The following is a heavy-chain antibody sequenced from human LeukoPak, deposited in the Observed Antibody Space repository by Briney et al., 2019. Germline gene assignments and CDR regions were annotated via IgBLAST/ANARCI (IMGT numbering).Heavy chain of an antibody. CDR3: AITFWDKSNGYDYYFDY. D-gene: IGHD5-12*01. J-gene: IGHJ4*02. CDR2: ISYDGSAT. Sequence: GGSLRLSCAASGFSFSGYAMHWVRQAPGNGLEWVTVISYDGSATYYSDSVKGRFTISRDNSKNTLYLQMNSLRAEDTAVYYCAITFWDKSNGYDYYFDYWGQGSLVTVSS. CDR1: GFSFSGYA. V-gene: IGHV3-30*04.